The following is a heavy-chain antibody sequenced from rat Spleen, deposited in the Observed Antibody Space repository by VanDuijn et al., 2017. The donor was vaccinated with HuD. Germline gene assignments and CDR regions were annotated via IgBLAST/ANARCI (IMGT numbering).Heavy chain of an antibody. Sequence: EVQLVESGGGLVQPGRSMKLSCAASGLSFSNYDMAWVRQAPTKGLEWVAAIVYDGSNTYYRDSVKGRFTISRDNAKSTLYLQVDSPRSEDTAIYYCARPTTGIPFNYWGQGVMVTVSS. CDR2: IVYDGSNT. CDR1: GLSFSNYD. J-gene: IGHJ2*01. CDR3: ARPTTGIPFNY. V-gene: IGHV5-25*01. D-gene: IGHD1-9*01.